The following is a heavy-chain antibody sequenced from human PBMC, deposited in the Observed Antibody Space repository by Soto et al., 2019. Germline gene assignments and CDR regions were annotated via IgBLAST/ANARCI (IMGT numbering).Heavy chain of an antibody. CDR2: SRNKANSYTK. V-gene: IGHV3-72*01. J-gene: IGHJ4*01. CDR1: Y. Sequence: YWGWIRQAPGKGLEWVGRSRNKANSYTKEYAASVKGRFTISRDDSKNSLYLQMNSLRAEDTAVYYCAFEYWGHGTLVTVSS. CDR3: AFEY.